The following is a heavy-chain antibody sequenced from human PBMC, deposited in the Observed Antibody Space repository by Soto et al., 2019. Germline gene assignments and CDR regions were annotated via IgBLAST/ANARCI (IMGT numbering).Heavy chain of an antibody. CDR3: ARDRNNGYFDWLVQYTRGVEYYFDY. Sequence: GGSLRLSCAASGFTFSSYSMNWVRQAPGKGPEWISYIGPSHNDIGYAASVKGRFTISRDNAKDSLYLQMNSLRSDDTAVYYCARDRNNGYFDWLVQYTRGVEYYFDYWGQGTLVTVSS. CDR1: GFTFSSYS. J-gene: IGHJ4*02. D-gene: IGHD3-9*01. CDR2: IGPSHNDI. V-gene: IGHV3-21*05.